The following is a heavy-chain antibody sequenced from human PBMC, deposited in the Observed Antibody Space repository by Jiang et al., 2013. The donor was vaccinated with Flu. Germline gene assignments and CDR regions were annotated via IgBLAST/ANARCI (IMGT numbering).Heavy chain of an antibody. Sequence: LKPSETLSLTCAVYGGSFSDYYWSWIRQPPGKGLEWIGEINHSGSTNYNPSLKSRVTISVDTSKNQFSLKLSSVTAADTAVYYCASQVPFYDSSGYRDYWGQGTLVTVSS. CDR1: GGSFSDYY. D-gene: IGHD3-22*01. V-gene: IGHV4-34*01. J-gene: IGHJ4*02. CDR2: INHSGST. CDR3: ASQVPFYDSSGYRDY.